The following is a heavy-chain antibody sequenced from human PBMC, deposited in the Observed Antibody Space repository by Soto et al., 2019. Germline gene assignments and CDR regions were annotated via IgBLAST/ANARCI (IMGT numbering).Heavy chain of an antibody. D-gene: IGHD3-22*01. Sequence: PGGSLRLSCAASGFTVSSNYMSWVRQAPGKGLEWVSVIYSGGSTYYADSVKGRYTISRDNSKNTLYLQMNSLRAEDTAVYYCARTYYYDSSGSMDVWGQGTTVTAP. CDR1: GFTVSSNY. CDR3: ARTYYYDSSGSMDV. V-gene: IGHV3-53*01. J-gene: IGHJ6*02. CDR2: IYSGGST.